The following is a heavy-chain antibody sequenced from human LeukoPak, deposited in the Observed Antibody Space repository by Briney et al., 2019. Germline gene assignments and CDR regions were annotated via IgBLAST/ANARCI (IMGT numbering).Heavy chain of an antibody. Sequence: SETLSLTCSVSGGSISSHYWSWIRQPPGKGLEWIGRIYTSGSTNYNPSLKSRVTMSVDTSKNQFSLKLSSVTAADTAVYYCARTDYSNYYYYYYMDVWGKGTTVTVSS. CDR1: GGSISSHY. V-gene: IGHV4-4*07. J-gene: IGHJ6*03. CDR2: IYTSGST. D-gene: IGHD4-11*01. CDR3: ARTDYSNYYYYYYMDV.